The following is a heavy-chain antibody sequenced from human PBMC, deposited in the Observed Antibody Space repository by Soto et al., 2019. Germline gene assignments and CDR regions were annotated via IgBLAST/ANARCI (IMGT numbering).Heavy chain of an antibody. V-gene: IGHV1-18*04. Sequence: ASVEVSCKASGYTFTDYGISWVRQAPGQGLEWMGWISAYNGNTKYVQKLQGRVTMTTDTSTTTAYMELRSLRSDDTAVYYCARYHVRWNSVFDYWGQGTLVTVSS. CDR3: ARYHVRWNSVFDY. CDR2: ISAYNGNT. J-gene: IGHJ4*02. CDR1: GYTFTDYG. D-gene: IGHD1-7*01.